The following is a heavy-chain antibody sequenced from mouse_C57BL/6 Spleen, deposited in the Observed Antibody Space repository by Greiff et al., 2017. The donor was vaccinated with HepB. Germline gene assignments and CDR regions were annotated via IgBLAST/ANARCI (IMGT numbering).Heavy chain of an antibody. D-gene: IGHD2-1*01. CDR1: GFTFSDYG. J-gene: IGHJ1*03. Sequence: EVKLVESGGGLVKPGGSLKLSCAASGFTFSDYGMHWVRQAPEKGLEWVAYISSGSSTIYYADTVKGRFTISRDNAKNTLFLQMTSLRSEDTAMCYCARRYGNYEWYWYFDVWGTGTTVTVSS. CDR3: ARRYGNYEWYWYFDV. V-gene: IGHV5-17*01. CDR2: ISSGSSTI.